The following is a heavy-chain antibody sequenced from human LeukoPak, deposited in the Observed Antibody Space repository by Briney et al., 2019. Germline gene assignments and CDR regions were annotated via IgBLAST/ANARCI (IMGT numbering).Heavy chain of an antibody. D-gene: IGHD5-18*01. J-gene: IGHJ6*02. V-gene: IGHV1-8*01. CDR1: GNTFTSYD. CDR2: MNPNSGIT. CDR3: ARPRQLWSYGMDV. Sequence: GASVKVSCKASGNTFTSYDINWVRQATGQGLEWMGWMNPNSGITGYAQKLQGRLTMTRNTSIGTAYMELSSLRSEDTAVYYCARPRQLWSYGMDVWGQGTTVTVSS.